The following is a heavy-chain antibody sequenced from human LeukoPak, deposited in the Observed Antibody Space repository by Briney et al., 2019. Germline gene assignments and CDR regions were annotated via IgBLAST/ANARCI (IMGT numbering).Heavy chain of an antibody. CDR1: GVTFSSYA. CDR2: ISYDGSNK. J-gene: IGHJ6*02. D-gene: IGHD2-2*02. V-gene: IGHV3-30-3*01. Sequence: GGSLRLSCAASGVTFSSYAMHWVRQAPGKGLEWVAVISYDGSNKYYADSVKGRFTISRDNSKNTLYLQMNSLRAEDTAVYYCARENTVVVPAAITYYYNGMDVWGQGTTVTVSS. CDR3: ARENTVVVPAAITYYYNGMDV.